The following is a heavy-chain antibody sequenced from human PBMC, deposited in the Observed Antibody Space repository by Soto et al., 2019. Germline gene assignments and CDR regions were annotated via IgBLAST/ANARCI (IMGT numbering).Heavy chain of an antibody. J-gene: IGHJ4*02. D-gene: IGHD5-12*01. Sequence: QVQLVESGGGVVQPGRSLRLSCAASGFTFSNFGMHWVRQAPVKGLEWVAVISYDGNTKYYADSVKGRFTISRDNSKNPLYLQMDSLRVEDTAVYYCTSQVATGDWGQGTLVTVSS. CDR3: TSQVATGD. CDR2: ISYDGNTK. CDR1: GFTFSNFG. V-gene: IGHV3-30*03.